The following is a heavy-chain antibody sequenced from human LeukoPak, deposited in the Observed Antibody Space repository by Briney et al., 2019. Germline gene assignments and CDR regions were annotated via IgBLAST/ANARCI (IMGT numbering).Heavy chain of an antibody. D-gene: IGHD5-24*01. V-gene: IGHV4-59*01. CDR3: ARVGGMTTINNDAFDI. Sequence: SETLSLTCTVSGGSIKPYYWNWIRQSPGKGLQWIGYIYLTGPTNYNPSLKSRVTISLDTSKNQFSLKLTSVTAADTAIYYCARVGGMTTINNDAFDIWGQGTMVTVSS. CDR1: GGSIKPYY. CDR2: IYLTGPT. J-gene: IGHJ3*02.